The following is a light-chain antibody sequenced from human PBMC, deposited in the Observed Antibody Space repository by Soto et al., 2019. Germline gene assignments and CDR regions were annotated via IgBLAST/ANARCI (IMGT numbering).Light chain of an antibody. CDR1: RTDVADGYDY. CDR2: DVS. CDR3: TTDTCSISLYV. J-gene: IGLJ1*01. Sequence: QSALTQPASVSGSPGQSIAISCTGVRTDVADGYDYVSWYQQHPGQAPQLIIYDVSNRPSGVSDRFSGSKSGNTASLTISGLQAEYDFEDYCTTDTCSISLYVFVTGSMVTVL. V-gene: IGLV2-14*03.